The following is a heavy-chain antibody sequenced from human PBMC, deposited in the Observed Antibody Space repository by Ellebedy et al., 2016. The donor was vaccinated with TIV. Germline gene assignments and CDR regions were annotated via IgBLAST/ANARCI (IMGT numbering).Heavy chain of an antibody. Sequence: SGPTLVKPTQTLTLTCSFSGFSLSTSGMCVSWIRQPPGKALEWLARIDWDDDEYYRTSLRTRLTISKDTSKKQVVLTMTNMDPVDTATYYCARMHSSGWYLGFDYWGQGTLVTVSS. CDR3: ARMHSSGWYLGFDY. D-gene: IGHD6-19*01. CDR2: IDWDDDE. CDR1: GFSLSTSGMC. J-gene: IGHJ4*02. V-gene: IGHV2-70*11.